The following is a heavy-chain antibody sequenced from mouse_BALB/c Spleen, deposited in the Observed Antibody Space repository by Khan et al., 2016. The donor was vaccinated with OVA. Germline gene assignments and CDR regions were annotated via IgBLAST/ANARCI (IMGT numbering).Heavy chain of an antibody. CDR2: INPSTGYT. CDR3: AGRRAETGRCAN. Sequence: QVQLQQSGAELAKPGASVKMSCTASGYTLTNYWIHWVKQRPGQGLEWIGCINPSTGYTEYNQKFKDKATLTADKSSSTVFMQMSSLTSEDCAVYYCAGRRAETGRCANGGQGTLVAVSA. J-gene: IGHJ3*01. V-gene: IGHV1-7*01. CDR1: GYTLTNYW.